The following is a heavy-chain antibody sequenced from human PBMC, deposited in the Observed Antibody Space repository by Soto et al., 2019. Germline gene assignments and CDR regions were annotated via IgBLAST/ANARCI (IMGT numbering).Heavy chain of an antibody. CDR2: ISAYNGNT. J-gene: IGHJ6*02. CDR1: GYTYTSYG. D-gene: IGHD3-22*01. Sequence: ASVKVSCKASGYTYTSYGISWVRQAPGQGLEWMGWISAYNGNTNDAQKLQGRVTMTTDTSTSTAYMELRSLRSDDTAVYYCARDGSYYYDSSGYSGNYDYGMDVWGQGTTFAVSS. CDR3: ARDGSYYYDSSGYSGNYDYGMDV. V-gene: IGHV1-18*04.